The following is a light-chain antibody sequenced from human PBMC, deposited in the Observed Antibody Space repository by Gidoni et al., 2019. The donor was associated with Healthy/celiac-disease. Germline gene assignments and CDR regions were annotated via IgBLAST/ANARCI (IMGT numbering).Light chain of an antibody. Sequence: DIVMTQSPATLSVSPGERATLSCRASQSVSSNLAWYQQKPGQAPRLLIYGASNRATGIPARFRGSESGTEFTLTIRSLQSEDFAVYYCQQYNNWPPDTLGEGTKLEIK. J-gene: IGKJ2*01. V-gene: IGKV3-15*01. CDR1: QSVSSN. CDR2: GAS. CDR3: QQYNNWPPDT.